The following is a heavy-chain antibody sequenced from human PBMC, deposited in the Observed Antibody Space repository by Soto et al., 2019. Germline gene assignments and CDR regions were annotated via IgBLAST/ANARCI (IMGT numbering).Heavy chain of an antibody. CDR3: ASSEEDILTGYYDY. CDR2: IIPILGIA. J-gene: IGHJ4*02. V-gene: IGHV1-69*02. CDR1: GGTFSSYT. Sequence: GASVKVSCKASGGTFSSYTISWVRQAPGQGLEWMGRIIPILGIANYAQKFQGRVTTTADKSTSTAYMELSSLRSEDTAVYYCASSEEDILTGYYDYWGQGTLVTVSS. D-gene: IGHD3-9*01.